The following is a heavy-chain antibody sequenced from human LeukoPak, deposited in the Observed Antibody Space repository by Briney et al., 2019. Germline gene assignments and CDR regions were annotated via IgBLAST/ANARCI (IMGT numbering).Heavy chain of an antibody. CDR2: IYYSGST. CDR1: GGSISSYY. CDR3: ATSPIQLWLPFDY. D-gene: IGHD5-18*01. J-gene: IGHJ4*02. Sequence: SETLSLTCTVSGGSISSYYWSWIRQPPGKGLEWIGYIYYSGSTNYNPSLKSRVTISVDTSKNQFSLKLSSATAADTAVYYCATSPIQLWLPFDYWGQGTLVTVSS. V-gene: IGHV4-59*01.